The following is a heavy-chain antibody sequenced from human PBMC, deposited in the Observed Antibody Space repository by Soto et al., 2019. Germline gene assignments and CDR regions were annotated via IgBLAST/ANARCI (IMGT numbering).Heavy chain of an antibody. CDR3: ATGGYYDSSGYYYVSDY. CDR1: GYTFSSYG. D-gene: IGHD3-22*01. J-gene: IGHJ4*02. V-gene: IGHV1-24*01. Sequence: GASVKVSCKASGYTFSSYGINWVRQAPGKGLEWMGGFDPEDGETIYAQKFQGRVTMTEDTSTDTAYMELSSLRSEDTAVYYCATGGYYDSSGYYYVSDYWGQGTLVTVSS. CDR2: FDPEDGET.